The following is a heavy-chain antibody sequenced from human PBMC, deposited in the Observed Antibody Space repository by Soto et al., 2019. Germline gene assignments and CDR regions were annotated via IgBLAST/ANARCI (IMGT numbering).Heavy chain of an antibody. CDR1: GFTFTTYW. Sequence: GGSLRLSCVASGFTFTTYWMSWVRQAPGKGLEWVANIRQDGGAQYYVDSVKGRFTISRDNAKNSVYLQMDSLRAEDTAVYYCVRGGHGSGSYLGSYWGQGILVTVSS. CDR3: VRGGHGSGSYLGSY. CDR2: IRQDGGAQ. D-gene: IGHD3-10*01. J-gene: IGHJ4*02. V-gene: IGHV3-7*03.